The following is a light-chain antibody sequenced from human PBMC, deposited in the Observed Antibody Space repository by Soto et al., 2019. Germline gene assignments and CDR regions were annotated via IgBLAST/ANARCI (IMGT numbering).Light chain of an antibody. CDR2: GAS. J-gene: IGKJ5*01. CDR1: QSVSSSY. V-gene: IGKV3-20*01. Sequence: IVVTKSAGALSLSTEERATLSCRASQSVSSSYLAWYQQKPGHAPRLLIYGASSRATGIPDRFSGSGSGTDFTLTISRLEPEDFAVYYCQQYCSSPPITFGEGTRLEIK. CDR3: QQYCSSPPIT.